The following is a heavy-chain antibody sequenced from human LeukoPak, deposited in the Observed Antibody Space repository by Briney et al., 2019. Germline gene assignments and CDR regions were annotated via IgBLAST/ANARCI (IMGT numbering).Heavy chain of an antibody. CDR2: INHSGST. D-gene: IGHD6-6*01. CDR1: GGSFSGYY. CDR3: ARGGRAARVRTYYMDV. J-gene: IGHJ6*03. V-gene: IGHV4-34*01. Sequence: SETLSLTGAVYGGSFSGYYWSSIRQPPGKGLEWTGEINHSGSTNYNPSLKSQVTISVDTSKNQFSLKLSSVTAADTAVYYGARGGRAARVRTYYMDVWGKGTTVIVSS.